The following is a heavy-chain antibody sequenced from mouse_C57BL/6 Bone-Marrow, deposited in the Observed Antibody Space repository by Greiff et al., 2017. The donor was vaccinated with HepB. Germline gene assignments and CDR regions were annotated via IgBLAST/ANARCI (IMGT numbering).Heavy chain of an antibody. CDR1: GFTFSDFY. J-gene: IGHJ4*01. D-gene: IGHD2-5*01. CDR2: SRNKANDYTT. Sequence: EVKLVDSGGGLVQSGRSLRLSCATSGFTFSDFYMEWVRQAPGKGLEWIAASRNKANDYTTEYSASVKGRFIVSRDTSQIILYLQMNTLRAEDTAFYYCARGHSNCVGYAMDYWGQGTSVTVSS. V-gene: IGHV7-1*01. CDR3: ARGHSNCVGYAMDY.